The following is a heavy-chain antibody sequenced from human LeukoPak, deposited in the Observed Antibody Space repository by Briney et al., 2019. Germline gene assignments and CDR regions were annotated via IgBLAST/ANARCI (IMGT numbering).Heavy chain of an antibody. Sequence: PGGSLRLSCAASRFTFSSYGMHWVRQAPGKGLEWVAFIRYDGSNKYYADSVKGRFTISRDNSKNTLYLQMNSLRAEDTAVYYCAKTYSSSWYYFDYWGQGTLVTVSS. CDR1: RFTFSSYG. D-gene: IGHD6-13*01. CDR2: IRYDGSNK. J-gene: IGHJ4*02. CDR3: AKTYSSSWYYFDY. V-gene: IGHV3-30*02.